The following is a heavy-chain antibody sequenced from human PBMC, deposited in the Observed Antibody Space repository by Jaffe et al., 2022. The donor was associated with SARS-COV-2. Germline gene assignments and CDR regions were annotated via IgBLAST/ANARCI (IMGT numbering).Heavy chain of an antibody. J-gene: IGHJ6*02. CDR2: ISYDGSNK. CDR1: GFTFSSYA. D-gene: IGHD2-2*01. CDR3: ARGTSNGYYYYYGMDV. Sequence: QVQLVESGGGVVQPGRSLRLSCAASGFTFSSYAMHWVRQAPGKGLEWVAVISYDGSNKYYADSVKGRFTISRDNSKNTLYLQMNSLRAEDTAVYYCARGTSNGYYYYYGMDVWGQGTTVTVSS. V-gene: IGHV3-30-3*01.